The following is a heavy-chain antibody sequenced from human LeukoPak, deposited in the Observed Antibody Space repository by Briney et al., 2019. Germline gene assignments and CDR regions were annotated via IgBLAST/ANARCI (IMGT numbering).Heavy chain of an antibody. CDR2: INHSGST. Sequence: SETLSLTCDVYGGSFRGYYWSWIRQPPGKGLEWIGEINHSGSTNYNPSLKSRVTISVDTSKNQFSLKLSSVTAADTAVYYCARHTPYGSGSYSLFDYWGQGTLVTVSS. J-gene: IGHJ4*02. CDR1: GGSFRGYY. CDR3: ARHTPYGSGSYSLFDY. D-gene: IGHD3-10*01. V-gene: IGHV4-34*01.